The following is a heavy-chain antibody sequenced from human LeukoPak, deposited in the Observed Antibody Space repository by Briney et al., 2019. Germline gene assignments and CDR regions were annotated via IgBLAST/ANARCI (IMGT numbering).Heavy chain of an antibody. Sequence: GGSLRLSCAASGFTFSSYAMSWVRQASGKGLEWVSAISGIGGSTYYADSVKGRFTISRDNAKNSLYLQMNSLRAEDTAIYYCTRVGYIDEGIDYWGQGTLVTVSS. CDR2: ISGIGGST. CDR1: GFTFSSYA. CDR3: TRVGYIDEGIDY. V-gene: IGHV3-23*01. J-gene: IGHJ4*02. D-gene: IGHD5-24*01.